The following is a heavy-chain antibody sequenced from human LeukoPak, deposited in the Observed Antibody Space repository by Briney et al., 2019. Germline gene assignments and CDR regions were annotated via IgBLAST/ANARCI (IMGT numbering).Heavy chain of an antibody. CDR3: ARARYVNSFYAFDI. Sequence: NPSETLSLTCTVSGXSISSYYWSWIRQPPGKGLEWIGYLFKSGNTNYSPSLKSRVTIFGDTSKNQFFLKLSSVTAADTAMYYCARARYVNSFYAFDIWGQGTLVTVSS. J-gene: IGHJ3*02. D-gene: IGHD3-9*01. CDR2: LFKSGNT. V-gene: IGHV4-59*01. CDR1: GXSISSYY.